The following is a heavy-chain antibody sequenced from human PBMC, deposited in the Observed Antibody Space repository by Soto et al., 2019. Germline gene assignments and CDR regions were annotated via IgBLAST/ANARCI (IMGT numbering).Heavy chain of an antibody. V-gene: IGHV3-33*01. J-gene: IGHJ4*02. Sequence: HPGGSLRLSCAASGFTFSSFGMHCVRQAPGKGLECVVVTWYDGSNKYYADSVKGRFTISRDNSKNTLYLQMNSLRVEDTAVYYCARGYCSGGSCPPFDYWGQGTLVTVSS. CDR1: GFTFSSFG. CDR3: ARGYCSGGSCPPFDY. CDR2: TWYDGSNK. D-gene: IGHD2-15*01.